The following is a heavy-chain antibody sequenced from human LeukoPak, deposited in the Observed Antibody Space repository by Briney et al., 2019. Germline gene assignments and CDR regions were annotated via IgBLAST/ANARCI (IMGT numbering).Heavy chain of an antibody. CDR3: AKDGGFTLSSTSPKPFDY. CDR1: EFTFSSYA. D-gene: IGHD2-15*01. Sequence: GGSLRLSCAASEFTFSSYAMSWVRQAPGKGLEWVSAISGSGGSTYFADPVKGRFTISRDNSKNTLYLQMNSLRAEDTAVYYCAKDGGFTLSSTSPKPFDYWGQGTLVAVSS. J-gene: IGHJ4*02. CDR2: ISGSGGST. V-gene: IGHV3-23*01.